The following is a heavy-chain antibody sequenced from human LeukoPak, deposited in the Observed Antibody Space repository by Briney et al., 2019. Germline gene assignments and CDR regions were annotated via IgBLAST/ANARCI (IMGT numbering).Heavy chain of an antibody. V-gene: IGHV3-23*01. CDR3: AKSGYSSGWPYYFDF. Sequence: GGSLRLSCAASRFTFGSYAMSWVRQAPGKGLEWVSGISGSGGSTYYADSVKGRFTISRDNSKNTLYLQMNSLRAEDTAVYYCAKSGYSSGWPYYFDFGGQGTLVTVSS. CDR2: ISGSGGST. CDR1: RFTFGSYA. J-gene: IGHJ4*02. D-gene: IGHD6-19*01.